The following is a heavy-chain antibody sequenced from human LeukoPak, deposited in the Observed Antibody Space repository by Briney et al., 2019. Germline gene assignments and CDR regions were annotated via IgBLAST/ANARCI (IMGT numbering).Heavy chain of an antibody. CDR1: GGTFSSYA. J-gene: IGHJ4*02. CDR2: IIPIFGTA. D-gene: IGHD1-1*01. Sequence: ASAKVSCKASGGTFSSYAISWVRQAPRQGLEWMGRIIPIFGTANYAQKFQGRVTITTDESTSTAYMELSSLRSEDTAVYYCARDESGVMNDAVRANWGQGTLVTVSS. CDR3: ARDESGVMNDAVRAN. V-gene: IGHV1-69*05.